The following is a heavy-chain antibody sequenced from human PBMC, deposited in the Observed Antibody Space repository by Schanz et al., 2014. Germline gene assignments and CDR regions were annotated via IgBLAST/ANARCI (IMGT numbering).Heavy chain of an antibody. CDR1: GFIFSAYT. CDR2: ISSSGTSI. J-gene: IGHJ4*02. Sequence: VQLVESGGGLVKPGESLRLSCAASGFIFSAYTMNWVRQTPGKGLEWVSFISSSGTSIYYADSVKGRFTISRDNAKNSLYLQMNSLRAEDTAVYYCARSRGFDSIFDFWGRGTLVTVSS. D-gene: IGHD5-12*01. CDR3: ARSRGFDSIFDF. V-gene: IGHV3-21*05.